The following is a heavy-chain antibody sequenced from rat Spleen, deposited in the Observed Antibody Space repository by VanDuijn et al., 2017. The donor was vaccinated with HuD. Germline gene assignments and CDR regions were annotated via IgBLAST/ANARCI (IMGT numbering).Heavy chain of an antibody. D-gene: IGHD1-11*01. Sequence: QVQLKESGPGLVQPSQTLSLTCTVSGFSLTSYNVHWVRQPTGKGLEWMGVIWTGGSTDYNSALRSRLSINRDNSKSQVVLKMNSLQTEDIGTYYCVRAGLRYPYYFDYWGQGVMVTVSS. CDR1: GFSLTSYN. CDR3: VRAGLRYPYYFDY. V-gene: IGHV2-30*01. CDR2: IWTGGST. J-gene: IGHJ2*01.